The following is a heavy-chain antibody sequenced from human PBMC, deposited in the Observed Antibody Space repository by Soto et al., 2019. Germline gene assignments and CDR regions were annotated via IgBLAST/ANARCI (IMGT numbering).Heavy chain of an antibody. V-gene: IGHV3-48*01. CDR1: GFTFSSYS. CDR3: ARYQFVHGEPPALFDY. D-gene: IGHD3-10*01. CDR2: ISSSSSTI. Sequence: GGSLRLSCAASGFTFSSYSMNWVRQAPGKGLEWVSYISSSSSTIYYADSVKGRFTISRDNAKNSLYLQMNSLRAEDTAVYYCARYQFVHGEPPALFDYWGQGTLVTVS. J-gene: IGHJ4*02.